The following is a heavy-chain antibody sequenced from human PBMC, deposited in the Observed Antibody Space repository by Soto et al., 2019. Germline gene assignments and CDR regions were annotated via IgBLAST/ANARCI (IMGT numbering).Heavy chain of an antibody. CDR2: IYYSGST. D-gene: IGHD6-19*01. CDR1: GGSISSYY. J-gene: IGHJ4*02. Sequence: PSETLSLTCTVSGGSISSYYWSWIRQPPGKGLEWIGYIYYSGSTNYNPSLKSRVTISVDTSKNQFSLKLSSVTAADTAVYYCARRTPYSSGWYYFDYLGQGNLVTVS. V-gene: IGHV4-59*01. CDR3: ARRTPYSSGWYYFDY.